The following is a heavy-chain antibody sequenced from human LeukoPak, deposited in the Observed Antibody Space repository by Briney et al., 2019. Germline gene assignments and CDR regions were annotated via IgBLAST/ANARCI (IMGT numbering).Heavy chain of an antibody. V-gene: IGHV3-21*01. D-gene: IGHD6-13*01. Sequence: PGGSLRLSCAASGSGFTFSDHYMDWVRQAPGKGLEWVSSISSSSSYIYYADSVKGRFTISRDNAKNSLYLQMNSLRAEDTAVYYCARDLSVAAALGYYGMDVWGQGTTVTVSS. CDR2: ISSSSSYI. CDR3: ARDLSVAAALGYYGMDV. J-gene: IGHJ6*02. CDR1: GSGFTFSDHY.